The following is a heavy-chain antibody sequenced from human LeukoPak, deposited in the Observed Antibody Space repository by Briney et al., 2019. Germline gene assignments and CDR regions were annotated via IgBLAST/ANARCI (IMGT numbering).Heavy chain of an antibody. CDR1: GGSISSYY. CDR2: IYTSGST. D-gene: IGHD3-3*01. J-gene: IGHJ5*02. V-gene: IGHV4-4*07. CDR3: ARERVNYDFWSGVPDFGP. Sequence: KPSETLSLTCTVSGGSISSYYWSWIRQPAGKGLEWIGRIYTSGSTNYNPSLKSRVTMSVDTSKNQFSLKLSSVTAADTAVYYCARERVNYDFWSGVPDFGPWGQGTLVTVSS.